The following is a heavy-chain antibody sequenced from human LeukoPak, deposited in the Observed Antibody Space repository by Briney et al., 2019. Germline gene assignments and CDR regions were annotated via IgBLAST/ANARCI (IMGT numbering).Heavy chain of an antibody. CDR2: ISYDGSNK. Sequence: GRSLRLSCAASGFTFSSYGMHWVRQAPGKGLEWVAVISYDGSNKYYADSVKGRFTISRDNSKNTLYLQMNSLRAEDTAVYYCAKDRASGGRTHYGMDVWGQGTTVTVSS. CDR3: AKDRASGGRTHYGMDV. V-gene: IGHV3-30*18. D-gene: IGHD2-15*01. J-gene: IGHJ6*02. CDR1: GFTFSSYG.